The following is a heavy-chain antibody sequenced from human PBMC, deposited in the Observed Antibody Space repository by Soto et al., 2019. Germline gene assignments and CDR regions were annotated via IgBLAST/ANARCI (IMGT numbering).Heavy chain of an antibody. Sequence: PSETLSLTCAVSGYSISSGYYWGWIRQPPGKGLEWIGSIYHSGSTYYNPSLKSRVTISVDTSKNQFSLKLSSVTAADTAVYYCAREAGDGREHYFDYWGQGTLVTVSS. J-gene: IGHJ4*02. CDR1: GYSISSGYY. V-gene: IGHV4-38-2*02. CDR3: AREAGDGREHYFDY. CDR2: IYHSGST. D-gene: IGHD7-27*01.